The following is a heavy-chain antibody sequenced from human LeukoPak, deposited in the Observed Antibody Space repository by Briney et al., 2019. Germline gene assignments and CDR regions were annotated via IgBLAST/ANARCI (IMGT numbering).Heavy chain of an antibody. V-gene: IGHV4-34*01. D-gene: IGHD3-22*01. Sequence: SETLSLTCAAYGGSFSGYYWSWIRQPPGKGLEWTGEINHSGSTNYNPSLKSRVTISVDTSKNQFSLKLSSVTAADTAVYYCARKLGYYYDSTFNYWGQGTLVTVSS. CDR3: ARKLGYYYDSTFNY. J-gene: IGHJ4*02. CDR1: GGSFSGYY. CDR2: INHSGST.